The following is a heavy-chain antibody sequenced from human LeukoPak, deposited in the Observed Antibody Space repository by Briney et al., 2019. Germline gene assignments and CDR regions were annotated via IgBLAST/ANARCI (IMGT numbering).Heavy chain of an antibody. D-gene: IGHD2-15*01. CDR1: GFIFSSYA. J-gene: IGHJ2*01. CDR3: VKTALVVAAATPSWYFDL. Sequence: GGSLRLSCSASGFIFSSYAMHWVRQAPGKGLEYVSAISSNGGSTYYADSVKGRFTISRDNSKNTLYLQMSSLRAEDTAVYYCVKTALVVAAATPSWYFDLWGRGTLVTVSS. V-gene: IGHV3-64D*09. CDR2: ISSNGGST.